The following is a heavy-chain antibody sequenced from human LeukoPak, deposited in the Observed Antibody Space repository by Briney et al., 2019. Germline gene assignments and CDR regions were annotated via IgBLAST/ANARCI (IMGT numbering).Heavy chain of an antibody. Sequence: GGSLRLSCAASGFTFSRYWMNWVRQAPGKGLEWVANIKQDGSEKYYVDSVEGRFTISRDNAKNSLYLQMNSLRAEDTAVYYCARGTGEIDYWGQGTLVTVSS. J-gene: IGHJ4*02. CDR1: GFTFSRYW. CDR3: ARGTGEIDY. CDR2: IKQDGSEK. D-gene: IGHD7-27*01. V-gene: IGHV3-7*04.